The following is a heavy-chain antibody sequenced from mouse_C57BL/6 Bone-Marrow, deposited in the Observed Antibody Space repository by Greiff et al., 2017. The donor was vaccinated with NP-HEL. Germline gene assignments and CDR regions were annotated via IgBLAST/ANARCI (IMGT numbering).Heavy chain of an antibody. Sequence: VQLQQSGTVLARPGASVKMSCKTSGYTFTSYWMHWVKQRPGQGLEWIGAIYPGNSDTSYNQKFKGKAKLTAVTSASTAYMELHSLTNEDSPVYYCTPFYYGSPRDFYYWGQSTTLTVSS. CDR2: IYPGNSDT. D-gene: IGHD1-1*01. CDR1: GYTFTSYW. V-gene: IGHV1-5*01. CDR3: TPFYYGSPRDFYY. J-gene: IGHJ2*01.